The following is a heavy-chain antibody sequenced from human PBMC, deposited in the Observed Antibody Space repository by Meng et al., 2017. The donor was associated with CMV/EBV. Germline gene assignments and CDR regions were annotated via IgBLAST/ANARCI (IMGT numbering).Heavy chain of an antibody. Sequence: GESPKISCAASGFTFSSYGMHWVRQAPGKGLEWVAFIRYDGSNKYYADSVKGRFTISRDNSKNTLYLQMNSLRAEDTAVYYCAKDHVVVIALPPNWFDPWGQGTLVTVSS. CDR2: IRYDGSNK. CDR1: GFTFSSYG. CDR3: AKDHVVVIALPPNWFDP. V-gene: IGHV3-30*02. J-gene: IGHJ5*02. D-gene: IGHD2-21*01.